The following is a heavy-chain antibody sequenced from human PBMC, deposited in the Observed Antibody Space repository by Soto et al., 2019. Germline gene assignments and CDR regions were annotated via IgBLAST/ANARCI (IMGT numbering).Heavy chain of an antibody. Sequence: NPSETLSLTCTVSGGSISSSSYYWGWIRQPPGKGLEWIGSIYYSGSTYYNPSLKSRVTISVDTSKNQFSLKLSSVTAADTAVYYCITGRIAVAGINLYYYGMDVWGQGTTVTVSS. D-gene: IGHD6-19*01. CDR2: IYYSGST. J-gene: IGHJ6*02. CDR3: ITGRIAVAGINLYYYGMDV. V-gene: IGHV4-39*01. CDR1: GGSISSSSYY.